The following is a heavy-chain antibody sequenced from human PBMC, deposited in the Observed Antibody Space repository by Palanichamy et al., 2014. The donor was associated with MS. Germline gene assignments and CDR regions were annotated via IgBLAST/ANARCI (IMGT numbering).Heavy chain of an antibody. CDR3: ARDDTTSLDY. D-gene: IGHD4-17*01. Sequence: QVQLQESGPGLVNPSETLSLTCSVSGASISNKYWSWIRQPAGKGLEWIGRISASFSASASTNYNPSLKSRVTMSIDTSKNQFSLKLDSVIAADTAVFYCARDDTTSLDYWGQGTLVTVSS. J-gene: IGHJ4*02. CDR2: ISASFSASAST. CDR1: GASISNKY. V-gene: IGHV4-4*07.